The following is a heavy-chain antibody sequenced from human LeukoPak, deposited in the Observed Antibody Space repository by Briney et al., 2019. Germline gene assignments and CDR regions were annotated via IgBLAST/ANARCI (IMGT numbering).Heavy chain of an antibody. Sequence: GGSLRLSCAASGFTFRSYAMSWVRQAPGKGLEWDSGVSNSGGSTYYADSVKGRFTISRDNAKNTAYLQMNSLRADDTAVYYCAREEGGYFDYWGQGTLVTVSS. V-gene: IGHV3-23*01. CDR3: AREEGGYFDY. CDR2: VSNSGGST. D-gene: IGHD3-16*01. CDR1: GFTFRSYA. J-gene: IGHJ4*02.